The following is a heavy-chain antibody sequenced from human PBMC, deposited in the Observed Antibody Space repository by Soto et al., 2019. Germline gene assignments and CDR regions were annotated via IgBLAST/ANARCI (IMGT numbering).Heavy chain of an antibody. CDR3: ARGGGLSSPSYGMDV. CDR2: INPNSGGT. J-gene: IGHJ6*02. Sequence: GAAVKVSCKASGYMFTGYYMHWVRQAPGQGLEWMGWINPNSGGTNYAQKFQGWVTMTRDTSISTAYMELSRLRSDDTAVYYCARGGGLSSPSYGMDVWGQGTTVTVSS. CDR1: GYMFTGYY. V-gene: IGHV1-2*04. D-gene: IGHD3-10*01.